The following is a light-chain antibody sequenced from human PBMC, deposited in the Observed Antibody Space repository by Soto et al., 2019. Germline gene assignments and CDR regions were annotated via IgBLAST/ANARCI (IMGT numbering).Light chain of an antibody. CDR3: QSYDSSLSGV. CDR1: SSNIGAGYD. J-gene: IGLJ1*01. Sequence: QSVLTQPPSVSGAPGQRVTISCTGSSSNIGAGYDVHWYQQLPGTAPKPLIYGNSNRPSGVPDRFSGSKSGTSASLAITGLQAEDEADYYCQSYDSSLSGVFGTGTKATVL. CDR2: GNS. V-gene: IGLV1-40*01.